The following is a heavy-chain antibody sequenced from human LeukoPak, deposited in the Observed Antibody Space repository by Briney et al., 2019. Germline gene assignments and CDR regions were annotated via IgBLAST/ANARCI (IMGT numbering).Heavy chain of an antibody. Sequence: PGGSLRPSCAAAGFTVSSKYMSWVRQAPGKGLEWVSVILGGGSTYYADSVKGRFTISRDNSKNTLYLQMNSLRAEDTAVYYCARPSGYELYFDYWGQGTLVTVSS. CDR1: GFTVSSKY. CDR2: ILGGGST. V-gene: IGHV3-53*01. D-gene: IGHD5-12*01. CDR3: ARPSGYELYFDY. J-gene: IGHJ4*02.